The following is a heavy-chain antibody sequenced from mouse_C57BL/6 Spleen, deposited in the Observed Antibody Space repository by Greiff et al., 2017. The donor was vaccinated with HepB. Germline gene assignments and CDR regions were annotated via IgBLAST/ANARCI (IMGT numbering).Heavy chain of an antibody. CDR3: ARDDYGDY. Sequence: VQLQQSGAELARPGASVKMSCKASGYTITSYTMHWVKQRPGQGLEWIGYINPSSGYTKYTQKFKDKATLTADKSSSTAYMQLSSLTSEDSAVYYCARDDYGDYWGQGTTLTVSS. J-gene: IGHJ2*01. D-gene: IGHD2-4*01. CDR1: GYTITSYT. V-gene: IGHV1-4*01. CDR2: INPSSGYT.